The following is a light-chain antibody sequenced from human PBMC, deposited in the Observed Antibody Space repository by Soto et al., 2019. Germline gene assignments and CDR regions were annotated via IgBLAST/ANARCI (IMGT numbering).Light chain of an antibody. CDR3: QRYGGSPQVT. CDR2: SAS. J-gene: IGKJ4*01. Sequence: EVVLTQSPGTLSLSPGERATLSCRASQSFSSSNLAWYQHKPGQPPKLIVYSASRRATGIPDRFSGSGSGTDFTITISRLETEDFALYYFQRYGGSPQVTVGGGPKVDIK. CDR1: QSFSSSN. V-gene: IGKV3-20*01.